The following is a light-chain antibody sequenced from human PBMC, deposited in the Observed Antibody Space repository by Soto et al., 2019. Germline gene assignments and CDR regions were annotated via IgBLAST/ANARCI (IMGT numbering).Light chain of an antibody. V-gene: IGKV1-5*01. J-gene: IGKJ1*01. CDR1: QSISTW. Sequence: DIQMTQSPSTLSASVGDRVTITCRASQSISTWLAWYQQKPGKAPKLLIYDASSLESGVPSRFSGSGSGTEFTLIISSLRPDDFATYYCQQYDTYTWTFGQGTKVEIK. CDR2: DAS. CDR3: QQYDTYTWT.